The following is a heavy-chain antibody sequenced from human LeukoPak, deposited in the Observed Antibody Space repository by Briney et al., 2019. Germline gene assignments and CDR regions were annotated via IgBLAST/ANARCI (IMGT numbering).Heavy chain of an antibody. CDR3: ARGRQLERLYAFDI. Sequence: SVKVSCKASGGTFSSYAISWVRQAPGQGLEWMGGIIPIFGTANYAQKFQGRVTITADESTSTAYMGLSSLRSGDTAVYYCARGRQLERLYAFDIWGQGTMVTVSS. D-gene: IGHD1-1*01. CDR2: IIPIFGTA. J-gene: IGHJ3*02. CDR1: GGTFSSYA. V-gene: IGHV1-69*13.